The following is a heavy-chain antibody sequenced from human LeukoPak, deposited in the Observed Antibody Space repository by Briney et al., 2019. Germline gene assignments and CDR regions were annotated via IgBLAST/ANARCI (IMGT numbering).Heavy chain of an antibody. Sequence: PGGSLRLSCAASGFTFSSYGMHWVRQAPGKGLEWVAVISYDGSNKYYADSVKGRFTISRDNSKNTLYLQMNSLRAEDTAVYYCAKGTRYCSGGSCYSSDYYYGMDVWGQGTTVTVSS. V-gene: IGHV3-30*18. CDR3: AKGTRYCSGGSCYSSDYYYGMDV. J-gene: IGHJ6*02. CDR2: ISYDGSNK. D-gene: IGHD2-15*01. CDR1: GFTFSSYG.